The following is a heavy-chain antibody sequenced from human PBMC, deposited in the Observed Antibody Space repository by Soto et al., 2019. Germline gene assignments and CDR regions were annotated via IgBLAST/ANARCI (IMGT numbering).Heavy chain of an antibody. CDR3: TRQGFGEVHGLVDV. CDR1: GGSITYY. Sequence: PSETLSLTCTVSGGSITYYCSLMRLSPGKGLEWIGYINSNGYSSYNPSLKSRVTLSVDTSKNQFSLKLSSVTAADAAVYYCTRQGFGEVHGLVDVWGQGTTVTVSS. J-gene: IGHJ6*02. CDR2: INSNGYS. D-gene: IGHD3-10*01. V-gene: IGHV4-59*08.